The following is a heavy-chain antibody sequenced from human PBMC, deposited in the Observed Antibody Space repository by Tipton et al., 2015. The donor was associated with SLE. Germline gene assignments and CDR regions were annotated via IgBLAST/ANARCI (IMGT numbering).Heavy chain of an antibody. J-gene: IGHJ3*02. CDR2: INHSGST. V-gene: IGHV4-34*01. Sequence: TLSLTCAVYGGSFSGYYWSWIRQPPGKGLEWIGEINHSGSTNYNPSLKSRVTISVDTSKNQFSLKLSSVTAADTAVYYCARVVAAAGTAFDIWGQGTIVTVSS. CDR3: ARVVAAAGTAFDI. D-gene: IGHD6-13*01. CDR1: GGSFSGYY.